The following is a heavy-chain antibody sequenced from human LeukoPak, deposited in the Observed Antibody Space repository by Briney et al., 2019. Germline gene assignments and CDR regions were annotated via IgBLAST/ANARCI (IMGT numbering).Heavy chain of an antibody. CDR3: ARDNWGSADY. D-gene: IGHD7-27*01. CDR2: IYYSGST. V-gene: IGHV4-59*01. Sequence: SETLSLTCTVSGGSISSYYWSWIRQPPGKGLEWIGYIYYSGSTNYNPSLKSRVTISVDTSKNQFSLKLSSVTAADTAVYYCARDNWGSADYWGRGTLVTASS. J-gene: IGHJ4*02. CDR1: GGSISSYY.